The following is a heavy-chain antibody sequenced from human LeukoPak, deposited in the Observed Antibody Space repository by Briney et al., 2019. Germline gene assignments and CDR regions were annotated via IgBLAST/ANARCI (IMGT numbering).Heavy chain of an antibody. CDR2: IRGSGGST. V-gene: IGHV3-23*01. J-gene: IGHJ4*02. D-gene: IGHD3-22*01. Sequence: GGSLRLSCAASGFTFSSYAMSWVRQAPGRGLEWVSDIRGSGGSTYYADSVKGRFTISRDNPKNTLYLQMNSLRAEDTAVYYCAKVPYDSSGYYYFDYWGQGTLVIVSS. CDR3: AKVPYDSSGYYYFDY. CDR1: GFTFSSYA.